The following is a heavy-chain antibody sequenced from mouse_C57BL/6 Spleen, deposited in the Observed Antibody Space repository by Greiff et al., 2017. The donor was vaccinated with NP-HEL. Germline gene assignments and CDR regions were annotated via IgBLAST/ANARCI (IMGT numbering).Heavy chain of an antibody. J-gene: IGHJ3*01. Sequence: VQLQQSGAELVRPGASVKLSCTASGFNIKDDYMHWVKQRPEQGLEWIGWIDPEDGDTEYASKFQGKATITADTSSNTAYLQLSSLTSEDTAVYYCTGRIWFAVWGQGTLVTVSA. CDR1: GFNIKDDY. V-gene: IGHV14-4*01. CDR3: TGRIWFAV. CDR2: IDPEDGDT.